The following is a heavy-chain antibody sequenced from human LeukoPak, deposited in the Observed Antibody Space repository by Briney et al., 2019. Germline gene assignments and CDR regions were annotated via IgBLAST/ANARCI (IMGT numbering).Heavy chain of an antibody. D-gene: IGHD1-14*01. CDR3: ASYKGREPTYTY. J-gene: IGHJ4*02. Sequence: SETLSLTCTVSGGSISSYYWSWIRQPPGKGLEWIGYIYYSGSTYYNPSLKSRVTISVDTSKNQFSLKLSSVTAADTAVYYCASYKGREPTYTYWGQGTLVTVSS. CDR2: IYYSGST. V-gene: IGHV4-59*06. CDR1: GGSISSYY.